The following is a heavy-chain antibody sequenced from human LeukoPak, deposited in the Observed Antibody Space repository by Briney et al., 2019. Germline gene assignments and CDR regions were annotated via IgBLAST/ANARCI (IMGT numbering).Heavy chain of an antibody. V-gene: IGHV1-18*01. CDR2: ISAYNGNT. CDR3: AMASYNWNDVGFDY. CDR1: GYTFTSYG. D-gene: IGHD1-1*01. J-gene: IGHJ4*02. Sequence: ASVKVSCKASGYTFTSYGISWVRQAPGQGLEWMGWISAYNGNTNYAQKLQGRVTMTTDTSTSTAYMELRSLRSDDTAVYYCAMASYNWNDVGFDYWGQGTLVTVSS.